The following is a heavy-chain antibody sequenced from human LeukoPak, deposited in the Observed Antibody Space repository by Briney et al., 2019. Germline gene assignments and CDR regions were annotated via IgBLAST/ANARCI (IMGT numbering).Heavy chain of an antibody. Sequence: SVKVSCEASGGTFSSYTISWVRQAPGQGLEWMGRIIPILGIANYAQKFQGRVTITADKSTSTAYMELSSLRSEDTAVYYCATTGDIVRGVFDYWGQGTLVTVSS. CDR1: GGTFSSYT. CDR3: ATTGDIVRGVFDY. D-gene: IGHD3-10*01. V-gene: IGHV1-69*02. J-gene: IGHJ4*02. CDR2: IIPILGIA.